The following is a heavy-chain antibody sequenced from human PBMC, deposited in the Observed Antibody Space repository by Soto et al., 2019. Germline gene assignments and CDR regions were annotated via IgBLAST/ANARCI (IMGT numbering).Heavy chain of an antibody. D-gene: IGHD3-10*01. CDR2: INHSGST. J-gene: IGHJ6*02. V-gene: IGHV4-34*01. Sequence: SETLSLTCAVYGGSFSGYYWSWIRQPPGKGLEWIGEINHSGSTNYNPSLKSRVTISVDTSKNQFSLKLSSVTAADTAVYYCARVSGIYYYGMDVWGQGTTVTVS. CDR3: ARVSGIYYYGMDV. CDR1: GGSFSGYY.